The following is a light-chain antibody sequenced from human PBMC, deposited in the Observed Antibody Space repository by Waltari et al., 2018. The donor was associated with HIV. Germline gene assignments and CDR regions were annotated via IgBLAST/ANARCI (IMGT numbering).Light chain of an antibody. V-gene: IGLV2-8*01. CDR2: EVT. CDR3: TSYVDNYVVF. J-gene: IGLJ2*01. Sequence: QSALTQPPSASGSPGQSVTIPCTGTSNDVGAYDYVSWYQQHPGRAPKRLIYEVTKRPSGVPDRFSGSKSGNTASLTVSGLQAEDDGHYYCTSYVDNYVVFFGGGTKLTVL. CDR1: SNDVGAYDY.